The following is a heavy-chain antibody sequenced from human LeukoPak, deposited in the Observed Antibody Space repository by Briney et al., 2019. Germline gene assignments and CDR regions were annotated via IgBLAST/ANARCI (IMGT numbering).Heavy chain of an antibody. CDR3: TRDPEMATILFEY. V-gene: IGHV1-2*02. J-gene: IGHJ4*02. Sequence: ASVKVSCKASGYTFTGYXMXXXRQAPGXXXXXXXXINPNXXXTXXAXXXXXXXXXXRDTSISAAYMELSWLRSDDTAVYYCTRDPEMATILFEYWGQGTLVTVSS. CDR1: GYTFTGYX. D-gene: IGHD5-24*01. CDR2: INPNXXXT.